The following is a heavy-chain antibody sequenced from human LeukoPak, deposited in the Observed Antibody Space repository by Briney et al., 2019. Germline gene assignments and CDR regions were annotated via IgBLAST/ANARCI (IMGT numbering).Heavy chain of an antibody. CDR2: ISGSGGST. CDR3: AKNSPNDIVLMVYAIPYDY. V-gene: IGHV3-23*01. J-gene: IGHJ4*02. CDR1: GFTFSSYA. Sequence: GGSLRLSCAASGFTFSSYAMSWVRQAPGKGLEWVSAISGSGGSTYYADSVKGRFTISRDNSKNTLYLQMNSLRAEDTAVYYCAKNSPNDIVLMVYAIPYDYWGQGTLVTVSS. D-gene: IGHD2-8*01.